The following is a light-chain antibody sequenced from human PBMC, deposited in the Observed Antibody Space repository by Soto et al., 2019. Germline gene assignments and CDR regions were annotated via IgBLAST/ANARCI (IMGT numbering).Light chain of an antibody. V-gene: IGLV1-51*01. CDR1: SSSIGTYY. Sequence: QSVLTQPPSVSAAPGQKVTISCSGSSSSIGTYYVSWYQHVPGTAPKLLIYDNNERPSGIPDRFSGSKSGTSATLGITGLQTEDEADYHCGTWDSSLSAVVFGGGTKLTVL. J-gene: IGLJ2*01. CDR2: DNN. CDR3: GTWDSSLSAVV.